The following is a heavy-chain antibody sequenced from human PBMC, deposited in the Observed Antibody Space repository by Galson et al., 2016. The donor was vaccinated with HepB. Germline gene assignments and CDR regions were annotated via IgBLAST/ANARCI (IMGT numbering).Heavy chain of an antibody. J-gene: IGHJ6*02. CDR2: INQGGSEE. D-gene: IGHD3-10*01. V-gene: IGHV3-7*01. CDR1: GFTFSSYW. Sequence: SLRLSCAASGFTFSSYWMSWVRQAPGKGLEWVANINQGGSEEKYVDSVKGRFTISRDNAKNSLYLQMSSLGAEDTARYYCVRRRDTEGRIGVWGWGMDVGGQGTTVTVFS. CDR3: VRRRDTEGRIGVWGWGMDV.